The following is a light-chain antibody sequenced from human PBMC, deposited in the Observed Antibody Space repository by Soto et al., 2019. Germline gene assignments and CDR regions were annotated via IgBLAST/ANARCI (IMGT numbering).Light chain of an antibody. CDR1: RSISDW. Sequence: DIQMTQSPSTLSASVGDRVTITCRASRSISDWVAWYQQKPGKAPKLLIFATSNLHGGVPSRFSGSGSGTDFTLTISSLQPEDFATYYCQQANSFPPSFGPGTKVDI. V-gene: IGKV1-12*01. CDR3: QQANSFPPS. J-gene: IGKJ3*01. CDR2: ATS.